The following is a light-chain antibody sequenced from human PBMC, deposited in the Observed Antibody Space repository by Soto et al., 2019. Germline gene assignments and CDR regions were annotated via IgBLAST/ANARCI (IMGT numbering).Light chain of an antibody. Sequence: QSVLTQSPSASGTPGQRVTISCSGSTSNIGTYAVNWYQQLPGTAPTLLIFRNHQRPSGVPDRFSGSKSGTSASLAISGPQSADEAYYYCAAWDDSLRAVVFGGGTKVTVL. J-gene: IGLJ2*01. CDR3: AAWDDSLRAVV. V-gene: IGLV1-44*01. CDR2: RNH. CDR1: TSNIGTYA.